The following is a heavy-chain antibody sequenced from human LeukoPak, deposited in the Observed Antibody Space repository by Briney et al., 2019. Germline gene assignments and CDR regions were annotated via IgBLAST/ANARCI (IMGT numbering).Heavy chain of an antibody. CDR2: ISYSGST. CDR3: ARLGDSTSRLYYFDY. CDR1: GGSISSYY. V-gene: IGHV4-59*08. D-gene: IGHD6-6*01. J-gene: IGHJ4*02. Sequence: SETLSVTCTVSGGSISSYYWSWIRQPPGKGLEWIGYISYSGSTYYNPSPKSRVTISVDTSKCQFSLKLSSVTAADTAVYYCARLGDSTSRLYYFDYWGQGTLVTVSS.